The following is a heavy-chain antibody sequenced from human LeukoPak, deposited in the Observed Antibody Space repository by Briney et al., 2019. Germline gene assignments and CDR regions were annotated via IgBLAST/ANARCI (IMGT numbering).Heavy chain of an antibody. J-gene: IGHJ4*02. CDR2: IYYSGST. V-gene: IGHV4-31*03. Sequence: SQTLSLTCTVSGGSISSGGYYWSWIRQHPGKGLEWIGYIYYSGSTYHNPSLKSRVTISVETSRNQFSLKLTSVTAADTAVYYCARARQGYSTSSYGWHFDYWGQGALVTVSS. CDR3: ARARQGYSTSSYGWHFDY. CDR1: GGSISSGGYY. D-gene: IGHD6-6*01.